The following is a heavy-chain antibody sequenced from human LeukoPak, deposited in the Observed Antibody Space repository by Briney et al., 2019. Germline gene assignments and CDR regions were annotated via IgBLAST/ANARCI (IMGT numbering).Heavy chain of an antibody. CDR2: IYSGGST. Sequence: GGSLRLSCAASGFTVSSNYMSWVRQAPGKGLEWVSVIYSGGSTYYADSVKGRFTISRDNSKNTLYLQMNSLRAEDTAVYYCARVPDWSGYYNDYYYGMDVWGQGTTVTVPS. CDR3: ARVPDWSGYYNDYYYGMDV. CDR1: GFTVSSNY. V-gene: IGHV3-53*05. J-gene: IGHJ6*02. D-gene: IGHD3-3*01.